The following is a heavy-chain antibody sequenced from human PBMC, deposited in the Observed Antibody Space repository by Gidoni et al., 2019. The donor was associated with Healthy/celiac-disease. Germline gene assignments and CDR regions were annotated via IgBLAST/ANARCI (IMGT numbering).Heavy chain of an antibody. D-gene: IGHD3-10*01. J-gene: IGHJ4*02. Sequence: QVQLVQSGAEVKKPGSSVKVSCKASGGTFSSYAISWVRQAPGQGLEWMGGIIPIFGTANYAQKFQGRVTITADESTSTAYMELSSLRSEDTAVYYCARPDTYYYGSGSSTHFDYWGQGTLVTVSS. V-gene: IGHV1-69*01. CDR3: ARPDTYYYGSGSSTHFDY. CDR1: GGTFSSYA. CDR2: IIPIFGTA.